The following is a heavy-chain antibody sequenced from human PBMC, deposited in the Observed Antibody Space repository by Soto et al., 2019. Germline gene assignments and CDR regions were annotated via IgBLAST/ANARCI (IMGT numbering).Heavy chain of an antibody. Sequence: SETLSLTCTVSGGSISSGGYYWSWIRQHPGKGLEWIGYIYYSGSTYYNPSLKSRVTISVDTSKNQFSLKLSSVTAADTAVYYCARGNYYYDSSGYYYDYSGNNWFDPWGQGTLVTVSS. CDR3: ARGNYYYDSSGYYYDYSGNNWFDP. CDR1: GGSISSGGYY. J-gene: IGHJ5*02. CDR2: IYYSGST. D-gene: IGHD3-22*01. V-gene: IGHV4-31*03.